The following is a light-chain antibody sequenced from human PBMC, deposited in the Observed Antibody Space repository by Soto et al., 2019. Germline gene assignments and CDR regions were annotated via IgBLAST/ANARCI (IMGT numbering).Light chain of an antibody. CDR2: DAS. Sequence: DIQLTQSPSFLSASVGDRVTITCRASQGISSYLAWYQQKPGKAPKVLIYDASKLHSGVPSRFSGSGSGTEFTLTISSLQPEDFATYFCQQLNTYSSFGGGTKVDIK. CDR1: QGISSY. V-gene: IGKV1-9*01. CDR3: QQLNTYSS. J-gene: IGKJ4*01.